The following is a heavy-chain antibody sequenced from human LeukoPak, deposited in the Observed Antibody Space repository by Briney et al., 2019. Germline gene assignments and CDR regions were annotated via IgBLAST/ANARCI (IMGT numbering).Heavy chain of an antibody. Sequence: PGGSLRLSCAASGFTVSSNYMSWVRQAPRKGLEWVSVIYSGGSTYYADSVKGRFTISRDNSKNTLYLQMNSLRAEDTAVYYCASQDYYDSSGFDYWGQGTLVTVSS. J-gene: IGHJ4*02. D-gene: IGHD3-22*01. CDR2: IYSGGST. V-gene: IGHV3-53*01. CDR1: GFTVSSNY. CDR3: ASQDYYDSSGFDY.